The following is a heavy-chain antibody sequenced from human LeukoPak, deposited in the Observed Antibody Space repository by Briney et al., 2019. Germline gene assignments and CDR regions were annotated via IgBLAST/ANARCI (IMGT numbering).Heavy chain of an antibody. J-gene: IGHJ4*02. CDR2: ISYDGSNK. D-gene: IGHD2-8*01. V-gene: IGHV3-30*18. CDR1: GFTFISYG. CDR3: AKDGNIVLMVYAIYFDY. Sequence: GGSLRLSCSASGFTFISYGMHLVRQAPGKGLEWVAVISYDGSNKYYADSVKGRFTISRDNSKNTLYLQMNSLRAEDTAVYYCAKDGNIVLMVYAIYFDYWGQGTLVTVSS.